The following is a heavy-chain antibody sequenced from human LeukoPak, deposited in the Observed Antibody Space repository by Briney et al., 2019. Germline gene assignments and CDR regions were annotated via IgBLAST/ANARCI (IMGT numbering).Heavy chain of an antibody. CDR2: IYTSGST. J-gene: IGHJ3*02. CDR3: ARDTLLRDDAFDI. CDR1: GGSISSYY. D-gene: IGHD2-8*02. V-gene: IGHV4-4*07. Sequence: PSETLSLTCTVSGGSISSYYWSWIRQPAGKGLEWIGRIYTSGSTNYNPSLKSRVTMSVDTSKNQFSLKLSSVTAADTAVHYCARDTLLRDDAFDIWGQETMVTVSS.